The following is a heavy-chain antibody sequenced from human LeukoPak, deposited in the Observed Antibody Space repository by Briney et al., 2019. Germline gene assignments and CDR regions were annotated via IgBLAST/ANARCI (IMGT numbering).Heavy chain of an antibody. CDR1: GYSFTSYW. Sequence: NAGESLKISCKGSGYSFTSYWICWVRQMPGKLLEWMGIIYPGDSDTRYSPSFQCQVTISADKSISTAFLQWSSLKASDTAMYYCARFSSYYDFWSGYPQPDSYGMDVWGQGTTVTVSS. D-gene: IGHD3-3*01. J-gene: IGHJ6*02. CDR3: ARFSSYYDFWSGYPQPDSYGMDV. V-gene: IGHV5-51*01. CDR2: IYPGDSDT.